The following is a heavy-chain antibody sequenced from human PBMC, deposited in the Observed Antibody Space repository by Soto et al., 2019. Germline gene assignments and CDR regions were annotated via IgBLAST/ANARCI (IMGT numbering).Heavy chain of an antibody. CDR3: ARAPIVVVPAATKYYYYGMDV. J-gene: IGHJ6*02. V-gene: IGHV1-69*13. Sequence: WASVKVSCKASGGTFSSYAISWVRQAPGQGLEWMGGIIPIFGTANYAQKFQGRVTITADESTSTAYMELSSLRSEDTAVYYCARAPIVVVPAATKYYYYGMDVWGQGTTVTVSS. CDR2: IIPIFGTA. D-gene: IGHD2-2*01. CDR1: GGTFSSYA.